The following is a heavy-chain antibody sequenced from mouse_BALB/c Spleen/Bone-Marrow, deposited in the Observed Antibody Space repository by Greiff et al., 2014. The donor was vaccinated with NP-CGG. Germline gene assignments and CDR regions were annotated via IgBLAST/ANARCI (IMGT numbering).Heavy chain of an antibody. CDR1: GFSLTDYG. CDR3: AKLNWVYAMDY. Sequence: QVQLKESGPGLVAPSQSLSITCTVSGFSLTDYGVTWSRQPPGKGLEWLGIIWGGGSTFYNSSLRSRLNVSKDNSKSQVFLKMNSLQADDTAMYYCAKLNWVYAMDYWGQGTSVTVSS. J-gene: IGHJ4*01. CDR2: IWGGGST. D-gene: IGHD4-1*02. V-gene: IGHV2-6-5*01.